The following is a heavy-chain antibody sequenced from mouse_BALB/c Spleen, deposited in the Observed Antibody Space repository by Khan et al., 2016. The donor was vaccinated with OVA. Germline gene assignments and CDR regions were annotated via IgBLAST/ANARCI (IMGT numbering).Heavy chain of an antibody. V-gene: IGHV1S132*01. J-gene: IGHJ2*01. D-gene: IGHD2-1*01. CDR3: TRYYGNYFDY. CDR1: GYIFTSYW. CDR2: IYPGTGNT. Sequence: QVRLQQSGAELVRPGASVKLSCKTSGYIFTSYWIHWVKQRSGQGLEWIARIYPGTGNTYYNEKFKGKAIVTADKSSSTVYMQLSSLKSEGSAVYFCTRYYGNYFDYWGQGTTLTVSS.